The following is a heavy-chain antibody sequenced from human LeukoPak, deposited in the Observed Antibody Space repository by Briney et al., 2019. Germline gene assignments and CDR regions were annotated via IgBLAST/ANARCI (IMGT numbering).Heavy chain of an antibody. CDR3: ATSGYYDILTGYRLDY. Sequence: SETLSLTFTVSGGSISSSSYYWGWIRQPPGKGLEWMGSIYYSGSTNYNPSLKSRVTISVDKSKNQFSLKLSSVTAADTAVYYCATSGYYDILTGYRLDYWGQGTLVTVSS. CDR1: GGSISSSSYY. V-gene: IGHV4-39*07. D-gene: IGHD3-9*01. J-gene: IGHJ4*02. CDR2: IYYSGST.